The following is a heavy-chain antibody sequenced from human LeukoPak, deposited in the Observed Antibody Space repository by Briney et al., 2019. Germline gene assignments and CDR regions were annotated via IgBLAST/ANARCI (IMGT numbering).Heavy chain of an antibody. CDR2: IYSGGRT. V-gene: IGHV3-53*01. Sequence: GGSLRLSCAASGFTVSSSYMSWVRQAPGKGLEWVSVIYSGGRTSYADSVKGRFTISRDNSKNTLYLQMNSLRAEDTAVYYCAKRARPFGGGFDYWGQGTLVPVSS. CDR1: GFTVSSSY. CDR3: AKRARPFGGGFDY. J-gene: IGHJ4*02. D-gene: IGHD3-16*01.